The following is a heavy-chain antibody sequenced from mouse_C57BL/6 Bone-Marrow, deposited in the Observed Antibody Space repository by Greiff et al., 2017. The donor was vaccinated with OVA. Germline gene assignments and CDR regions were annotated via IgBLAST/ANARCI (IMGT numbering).Heavy chain of an antibody. CDR2: IDPSDSYT. V-gene: IGHV1-69*01. Sequence: VQLQQSGAELVMPGASVKLSCKASGYTFTSYWMHWVKQRPGQGLEWIGEIDPSDSYTNYNQKFKGKSTLTVDKSSSTAYMQLSSLTSEDSAVYYCARGAYYSKRYFDVWGTGTTVTVSS. CDR1: GYTFTSYW. J-gene: IGHJ1*03. CDR3: ARGAYYSKRYFDV. D-gene: IGHD2-5*01.